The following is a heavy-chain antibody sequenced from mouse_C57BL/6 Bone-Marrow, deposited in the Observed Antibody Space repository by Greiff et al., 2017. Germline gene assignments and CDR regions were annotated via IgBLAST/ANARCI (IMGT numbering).Heavy chain of an antibody. V-gene: IGHV1-54*01. J-gene: IGHJ3*01. Sequence: QVHVKQSGAELVRPGTSVKVSCKASGYAFTNYLIEWVKQRPGQGLEWIGVINPGSGGTNYNEKFKGKATLTADKSSSTAYIQLSSLTSEDSAVYFCAREGLRRGSWFAYWGQGTLVTVSA. D-gene: IGHD2-4*01. CDR1: GYAFTNYL. CDR2: INPGSGGT. CDR3: AREGLRRGSWFAY.